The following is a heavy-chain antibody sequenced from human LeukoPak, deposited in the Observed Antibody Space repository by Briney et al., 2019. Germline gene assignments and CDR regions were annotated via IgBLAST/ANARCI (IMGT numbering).Heavy chain of an antibody. V-gene: IGHV1-2*02. CDR2: INPNNGGT. Sequence: GASVKVPCKGSGHTFTGHYMHWVRQAPGQGLEWMGWINPNNGGTNYAQKFQGRVTMTRDTSISTAYMELSRLRSDDTAVYYCARSPYLISGNVAKQQLVPPLLDYWGQGTLVTVSS. CDR3: ARSPYLISGNVAKQQLVPPLLDY. CDR1: GHTFTGHY. J-gene: IGHJ4*02. D-gene: IGHD6-13*01.